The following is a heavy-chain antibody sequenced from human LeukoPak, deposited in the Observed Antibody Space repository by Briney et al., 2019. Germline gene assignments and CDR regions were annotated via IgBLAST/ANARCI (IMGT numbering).Heavy chain of an antibody. CDR2: ISSSGSTI. Sequence: GGSLRLSCAASGFTFSDYYMSSIRQAPGKGLEWVSYISSSGSTIYYADSVKGRFTISRDNAKNSLYLQMNSLRAEDTAVYYCARDPYYYYMDVWGKGTTVTVSS. J-gene: IGHJ6*03. V-gene: IGHV3-11*01. CDR1: GFTFSDYY. CDR3: ARDPYYYYMDV.